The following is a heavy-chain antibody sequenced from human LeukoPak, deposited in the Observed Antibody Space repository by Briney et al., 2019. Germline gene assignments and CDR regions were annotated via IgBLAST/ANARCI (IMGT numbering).Heavy chain of an antibody. CDR1: GYTFTSYD. CDR3: ARAYYYDSSGYYLLDY. CDR2: MNPNSGNT. D-gene: IGHD3-22*01. Sequence: GASVKVSCKASGYTFTSYDINWVRQATGQGLEWMGWMNPNSGNTGYAQKFQGRVTITRNTSISTAYMELSSLRSEDTAVYYCARAYYYDSSGYYLLDYWGQGTLVTVS. J-gene: IGHJ4*02. V-gene: IGHV1-8*03.